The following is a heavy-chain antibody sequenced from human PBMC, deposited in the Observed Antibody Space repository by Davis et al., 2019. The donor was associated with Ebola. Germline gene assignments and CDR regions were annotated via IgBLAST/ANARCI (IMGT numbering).Heavy chain of an antibody. J-gene: IGHJ6*04. CDR1: GFTFSNHW. CDR3: ARDGPYDCSGGSCYSDYGMDV. CDR2: INPDGTTT. Sequence: HTGGSLRLSCAASGFTFSNHWMHWIRQAPGKGLVWVSRINPDGTTTLYADSVEGRFTISRDNAKNTLFLQMNSLRAEDTAVYYCARDGPYDCSGGSCYSDYGMDVWGKGTTVTVSS. V-gene: IGHV3-74*03. D-gene: IGHD2-15*01.